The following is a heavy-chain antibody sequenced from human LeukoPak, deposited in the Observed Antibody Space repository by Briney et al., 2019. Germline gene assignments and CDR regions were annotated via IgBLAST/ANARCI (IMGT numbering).Heavy chain of an antibody. Sequence: VASVKVSCTASGYTFTSYYIHWGRQAPGQGLEWMGIINPSGGSTSYAQKFQGRVTMTRDTSTSTVYMELSSLRSEDTAVYYCARGRDITMIVDYWGQGTLVTVSS. J-gene: IGHJ4*02. V-gene: IGHV1-46*01. CDR2: INPSGGST. CDR1: GYTFTSYY. D-gene: IGHD3-22*01. CDR3: ARGRDITMIVDY.